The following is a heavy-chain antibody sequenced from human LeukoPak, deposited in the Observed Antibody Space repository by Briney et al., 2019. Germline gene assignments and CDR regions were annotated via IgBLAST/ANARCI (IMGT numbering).Heavy chain of an antibody. CDR2: LLYNGNT. V-gene: IGHV4-39*01. Sequence: PSETLSLTCTVAGGSISSDVHYWDWIRQAPGKGLEWIGSLLYNGNTWYNPSLESRVTISVDTSENQISLRLTSVNAADTALYFCTRRGSGNGGTYAGMDVWGPGTSVTVSS. CDR1: GGSISSDVHY. J-gene: IGHJ6*02. D-gene: IGHD1-26*01. CDR3: TRRGSGNGGTYAGMDV.